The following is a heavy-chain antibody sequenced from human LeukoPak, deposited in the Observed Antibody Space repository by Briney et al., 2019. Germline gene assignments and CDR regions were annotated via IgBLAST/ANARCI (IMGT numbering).Heavy chain of an antibody. V-gene: IGHV3-74*01. CDR3: AKDLHEIAADY. Sequence: GGSLRLSCEASGFTFSSFWMHWVRQAPGKGLVWVARIKGDGITTNYADPAKGRFTVSRDNAKNTVYLQMNSLGAEDTAVYYCAKDLHEIAADYWGQGTLVTVAS. D-gene: IGHD2-21*01. J-gene: IGHJ4*02. CDR1: GFTFSSFW. CDR2: IKGDGITT.